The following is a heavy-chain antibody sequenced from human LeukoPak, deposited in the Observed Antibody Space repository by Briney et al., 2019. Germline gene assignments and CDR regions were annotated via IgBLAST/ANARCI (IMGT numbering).Heavy chain of an antibody. CDR1: GGSISSYY. CDR3: ARVADSYCSGGSCYDWFDP. J-gene: IGHJ5*02. CDR2: IYTSGST. Sequence: SETLSLXCTVSGGSISSYYWSWSRQPAGKGLEWIGRIYTSGSTNYNPSLESRVTMSVDTSKNQFSLKLSSVTAADTTVYYCARVADSYCSGGSCYDWFDPWGQGTLVTVSS. V-gene: IGHV4-4*07. D-gene: IGHD2-15*01.